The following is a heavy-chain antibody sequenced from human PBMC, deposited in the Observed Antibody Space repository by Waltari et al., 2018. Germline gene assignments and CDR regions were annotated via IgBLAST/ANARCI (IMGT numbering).Heavy chain of an antibody. CDR2: MQYRGST. CDR3: GRIAFGDEGGYFQY. CDR1: GGSISTNYN. J-gene: IGHJ1*01. Sequence: QLQLQESGPGLVKPSETLSLTCPVSGGSISTNYNWGWIRQPPGKGLEWMGNMQYRGSTFYNPSLESRVTISLDTWKNQFSLRLSSVGAADTAVYFCGRIAFGDEGGYFQYWGQGTLVTVSS. D-gene: IGHD4-17*01. V-gene: IGHV4-39*01.